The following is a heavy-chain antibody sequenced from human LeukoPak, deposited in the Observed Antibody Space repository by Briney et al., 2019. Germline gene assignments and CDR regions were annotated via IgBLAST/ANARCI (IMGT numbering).Heavy chain of an antibody. CDR1: GFTFSGFW. Sequence: GGSLRLSCAASGFTFSGFWMTWVRQAPGKGLERVANIKPDGTEQYYVDSLKGRFTISRDNAKNSLYLQINSLRAEDTAVYYCTRTSVAAAGDYWGQGTLVTVSS. D-gene: IGHD6-13*01. J-gene: IGHJ4*02. CDR3: TRTSVAAAGDY. V-gene: IGHV3-7*04. CDR2: IKPDGTEQ.